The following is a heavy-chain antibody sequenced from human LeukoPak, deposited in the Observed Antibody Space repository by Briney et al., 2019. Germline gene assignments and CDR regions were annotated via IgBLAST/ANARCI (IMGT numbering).Heavy chain of an antibody. D-gene: IGHD4-17*01. V-gene: IGHV3-74*01. CDR2: INTDGSTT. Sequence: PGGSLRLSCAASGFTFSNYWIHWVRQAPGKGLVWVSRINTDGSTTTYADSGKGRFSISRDNAKNTVYLQMNNLRAEDTAVYYCARDSHGDYAGFDAFDIWGQGTMVTVSS. CDR1: GFTFSNYW. J-gene: IGHJ3*02. CDR3: ARDSHGDYAGFDAFDI.